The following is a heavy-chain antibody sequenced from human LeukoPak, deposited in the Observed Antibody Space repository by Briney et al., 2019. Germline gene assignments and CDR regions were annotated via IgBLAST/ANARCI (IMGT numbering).Heavy chain of an antibody. CDR1: GFTFDDYG. D-gene: IGHD3-3*01. V-gene: IGHV3-20*04. J-gene: IGHJ3*02. CDR2: INWNGGST. Sequence: GGSLRLSCAASGFTFDDYGMSWVRQAPGKGLEWVSGINWNGGSTGYADSVKGRFTISRDNAKNSLYLQMNSLRAEDTALYYCARQLRFLEWWKNDAFDIWGQGTMVTVSS. CDR3: ARQLRFLEWWKNDAFDI.